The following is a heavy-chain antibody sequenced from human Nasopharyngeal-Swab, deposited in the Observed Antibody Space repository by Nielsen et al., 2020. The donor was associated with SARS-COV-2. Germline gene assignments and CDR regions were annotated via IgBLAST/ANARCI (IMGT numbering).Heavy chain of an antibody. J-gene: IGHJ4*02. Sequence: GGSLRLSCAASGFTFSTYAMTWVRQAPGKGLEWVSTIDAGGGNTWYADSVKGRFTISRDNSKSTLYLQMNTLRAEDTAVYYCANRRGGSWHPYCFDYWGQGTLVTVSS. CDR2: IDAGGGNT. CDR3: ANRRGGSWHPYCFDY. CDR1: GFTFSTYA. D-gene: IGHD6-13*01. V-gene: IGHV3-23*01.